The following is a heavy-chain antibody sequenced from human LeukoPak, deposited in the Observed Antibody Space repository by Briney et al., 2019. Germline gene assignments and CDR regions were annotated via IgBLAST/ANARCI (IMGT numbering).Heavy chain of an antibody. CDR2: IYSGGST. CDR1: GFTVRNNH. J-gene: IGHJ4*02. Sequence: PGGSLRLSCAASGFTVRNNHMSWVRQAPGKGLEWVSVIYSGGSTYYADSVKGRLTISRDNSKNTLYLQMNSLRAEDTAVYFCATGERMVRGDGVDYWGQGTLVTVSS. D-gene: IGHD3-10*01. CDR3: ATGERMVRGDGVDY. V-gene: IGHV3-66*01.